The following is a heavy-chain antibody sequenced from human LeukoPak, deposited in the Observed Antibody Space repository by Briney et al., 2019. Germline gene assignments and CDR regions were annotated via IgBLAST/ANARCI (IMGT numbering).Heavy chain of an antibody. CDR2: IYPGDSDI. CDR1: GYSFTSYW. J-gene: IGHJ3*02. CDR3: ARVYGDSSSWYGPDAFDI. Sequence: GESLKISCKGSGYSFTSYWIGWVRQMPGKGLEWMGIIYPGDSDIRYSPSFQGQVTISADKSISTAYLQWSSLKASDTAMYYCARVYGDSSSWYGPDAFDIWGQGTMVTVSS. V-gene: IGHV5-51*01. D-gene: IGHD6-13*01.